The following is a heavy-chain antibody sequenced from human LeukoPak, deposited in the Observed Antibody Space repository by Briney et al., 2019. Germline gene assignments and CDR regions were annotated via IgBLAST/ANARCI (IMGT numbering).Heavy chain of an antibody. V-gene: IGHV3-30*02. CDR3: AKHGSGSYPNLFDY. Sequence: GGSLRLSCAASGFTFSSYGMHWVRQAPGKGLEWVAFIRYDGSNKYYADSVKGRFTISRDNSKNTLYLQMNSLRAEDTAVYYCAKHGSGSYPNLFDYWGQGTLVTVSS. CDR2: IRYDGSNK. J-gene: IGHJ4*02. D-gene: IGHD3-10*01. CDR1: GFTFSSYG.